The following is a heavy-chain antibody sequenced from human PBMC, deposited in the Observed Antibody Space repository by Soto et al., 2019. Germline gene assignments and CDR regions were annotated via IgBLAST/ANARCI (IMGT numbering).Heavy chain of an antibody. CDR1: GFTFRSHT. Sequence: GGSLRLSCAASGFTFRSHTMSWVRQAPGKGLEWVSGIRGSGAETNYADSVKGRFTVSRDNSEDTLYLQMNSLRVEDTATYYCAKANPAVLTGYYYGLDVWGQGTTVTVSS. D-gene: IGHD2-2*01. CDR3: AKANPAVLTGYYYGLDV. J-gene: IGHJ6*02. CDR2: IRGSGAET. V-gene: IGHV3-23*01.